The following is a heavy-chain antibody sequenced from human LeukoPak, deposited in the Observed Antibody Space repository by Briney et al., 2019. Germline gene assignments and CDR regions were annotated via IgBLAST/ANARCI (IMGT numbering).Heavy chain of an antibody. CDR1: GYTFTSYY. CDR3: ARAQFRPTYYYESSGYGPYAFDI. V-gene: IGHV1-46*01. J-gene: IGHJ3*02. CDR2: INPSGGST. D-gene: IGHD3-22*01. Sequence: ASVKVSCKASGYTFTSYYMHWVRQAPGQGLEWMGIINPSGGSTSYAQKFQGRVTMTRDTSTSTVYMELSSLRSEDTAVYYCARAQFRPTYYYESSGYGPYAFDIRGQGTMVTVSS.